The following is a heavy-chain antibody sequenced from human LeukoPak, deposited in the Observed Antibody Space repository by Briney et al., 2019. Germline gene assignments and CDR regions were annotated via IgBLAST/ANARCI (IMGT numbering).Heavy chain of an antibody. CDR2: INPNSGGT. V-gene: IGHV1-2*02. D-gene: IGHD4-17*01. Sequence: ASVKVSCKASGYTFTGNFIHRVRQAPGQGLEWMGWINPNSGGTNYAQKFQGRVTMTRDTTISTAYLELSRLRSDDTAVYYCARGGRDYGDYIWGIGIDYWGQGTLVTVSS. J-gene: IGHJ4*02. CDR3: ARGGRDYGDYIWGIGIDY. CDR1: GYTFTGNF.